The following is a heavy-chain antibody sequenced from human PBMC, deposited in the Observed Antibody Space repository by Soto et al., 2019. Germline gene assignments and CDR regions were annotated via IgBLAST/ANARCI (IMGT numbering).Heavy chain of an antibody. CDR1: GVPLSNYV. CDR2: ITGGIPTT. V-gene: IGHV3-23*01. J-gene: IGHJ5*02. D-gene: IGHD2-15*01. Sequence: GGSLRLSCAASGVPLSNYVMRWVRHAPGKALDWIASITGGIPTTFYADPVKGRFTISRDNSKNTVYLQVNRLRAEDTAVYYCAKGRTGAADWVDPWGQGT. CDR3: AKGRTGAADWVDP.